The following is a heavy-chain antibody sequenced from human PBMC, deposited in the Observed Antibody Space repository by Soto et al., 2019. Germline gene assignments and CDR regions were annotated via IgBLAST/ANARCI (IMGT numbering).Heavy chain of an antibody. CDR3: ARLAPCNSEICYSRPLDY. V-gene: IGHV1-18*01. D-gene: IGHD2-15*01. Sequence: QVQLLQAGVEVKKPGASVKVSCKASGYTFATYGIGWVRQAPGQGLEWMGWITPSNGDTNYAQKLQGRVTMTTDTYTSTAYMEVRSLRSDDPAVYYCARLAPCNSEICYSRPLDYWGQGTLVTVSS. CDR2: ITPSNGDT. CDR1: GYTFATYG. J-gene: IGHJ4*02.